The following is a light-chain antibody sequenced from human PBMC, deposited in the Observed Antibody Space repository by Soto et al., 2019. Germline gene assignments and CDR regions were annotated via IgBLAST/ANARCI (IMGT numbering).Light chain of an antibody. V-gene: IGKV3-20*01. J-gene: IGKJ1*01. CDR1: QSVSSSC. CDR2: GAS. CDR3: QQYGRLPKT. Sequence: EIVLTQSPGTLSLSPGERATLSCRASQSVSSSCLAWYQQKPGQAPRLLIYGASSRATGIPDRFSGSGSGTDFTLTISRLEPEDFAVYYCQQYGRLPKTFGQGTKVDIK.